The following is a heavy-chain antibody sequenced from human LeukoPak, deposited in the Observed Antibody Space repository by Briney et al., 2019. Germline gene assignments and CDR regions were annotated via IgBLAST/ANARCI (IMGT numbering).Heavy chain of an antibody. V-gene: IGHV2-5*01. CDR2: IYWNDDK. CDR1: GFSLSTSGVG. J-gene: IGHJ5*02. CDR3: AHSYADIVVVPAAILFSWFDP. D-gene: IGHD2-2*02. Sequence: SGPTLVNPTQTLTLTCTFSGFSLSTSGVGVGWIRQPPGKALEWLALIYWNDDKRYSPSLKSRLTITKDTSKNQVVLTMTNMDPVDTATYYCAHSYADIVVVPAAILFSWFDPWGQGTLVTVSS.